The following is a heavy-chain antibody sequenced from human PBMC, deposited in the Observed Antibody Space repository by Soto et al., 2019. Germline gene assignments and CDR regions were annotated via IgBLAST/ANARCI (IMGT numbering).Heavy chain of an antibody. Sequence: QVQLVESGGGVVQPGRSLRLSCAASGFTFSSYGMHWVRQAPGKGLEWVAVISYDGSNKYYADSVKGRFTISRDNSQNTLYLQMNSLRAEDTAVYYCAKGYDFWSGYEDDFDYWGQGTLVTVSS. CDR3: AKGYDFWSGYEDDFDY. CDR1: GFTFSSYG. J-gene: IGHJ4*02. D-gene: IGHD3-3*01. V-gene: IGHV3-30*18. CDR2: ISYDGSNK.